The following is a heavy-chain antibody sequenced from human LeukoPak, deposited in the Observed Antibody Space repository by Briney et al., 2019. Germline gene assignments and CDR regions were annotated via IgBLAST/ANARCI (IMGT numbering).Heavy chain of an antibody. J-gene: IGHJ4*02. Sequence: PGGSLRLSCAASGFTFSSYGMHWVRQAPGKGLEWVAVIWYDGSNKYYADSVKGRFTISRDNSKNTLYLQMNSLRAEDTAVYYCARDPSGYDSSGCPLDYWGQGTLVTVSS. CDR1: GFTFSSYG. V-gene: IGHV3-33*01. D-gene: IGHD3-22*01. CDR3: ARDPSGYDSSGCPLDY. CDR2: IWYDGSNK.